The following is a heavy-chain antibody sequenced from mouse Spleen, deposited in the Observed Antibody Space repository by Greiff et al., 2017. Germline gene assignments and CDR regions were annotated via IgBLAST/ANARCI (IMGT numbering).Heavy chain of an antibody. CDR2: ISSGGGNT. D-gene: IGHD2-14*01. V-gene: IGHV5-9*01. CDR3: ARVRGPFDY. Sequence: EVMLVESGGGLVKLGGSLKLSCAASGFTFSSYAMSWVRQTPEKRLEWVATISSGGGNTYYPDSVKGRFTISRDNAKNTLYLQMSSLKSEDTAMYYCARVRGPFDYWGQGTTLTVSS. J-gene: IGHJ2*01. CDR1: GFTFSSYA.